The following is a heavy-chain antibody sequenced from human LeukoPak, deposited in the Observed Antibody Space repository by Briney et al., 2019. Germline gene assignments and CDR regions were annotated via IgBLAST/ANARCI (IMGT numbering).Heavy chain of an antibody. D-gene: IGHD6-19*01. Sequence: PSETLSLICTVSGYSIRTDYYWGWIRQPPGEGPQWIGTINKSGNTYYNPSLKSRVTISVDTSKNQFSLKLSSVTAADTAVYYCASSPWYSSGPCFWGQGTMVTVSS. V-gene: IGHV4-38-2*02. CDR3: ASSPWYSSGPCF. J-gene: IGHJ3*01. CDR2: INKSGNT. CDR1: GYSIRTDYY.